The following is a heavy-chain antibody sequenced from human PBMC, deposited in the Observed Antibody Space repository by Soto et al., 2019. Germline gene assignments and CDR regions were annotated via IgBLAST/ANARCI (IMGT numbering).Heavy chain of an antibody. J-gene: IGHJ5*02. Sequence: SETLSLTCTVSGGSISSGDYYWSWIRQPPGKGLEWIGYIYYSGSTYYNPSLKSRVTISVDTSKNQFSLKLSSVTAADTAVYYCARVCSSTSCYYARNNWFDPWGQGTLVTVSS. CDR3: ARVCSSTSCYYARNNWFDP. D-gene: IGHD2-2*01. CDR2: IYYSGST. V-gene: IGHV4-30-4*01. CDR1: GGSISSGDYY.